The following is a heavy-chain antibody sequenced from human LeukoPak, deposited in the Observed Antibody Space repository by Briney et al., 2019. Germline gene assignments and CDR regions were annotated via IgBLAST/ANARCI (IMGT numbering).Heavy chain of an antibody. Sequence: SETLSLTCAVYGGSFSGYYWSWIRQPPGKGLEWVGEINHSGSTNYNPSLKSRVTISVDTSKNQFSLKLSSVTAADTAVYYCARIWKVRGVMYYFDYWGQGTLVTVSS. CDR2: INHSGST. CDR3: ARIWKVRGVMYYFDY. V-gene: IGHV4-34*01. D-gene: IGHD3-10*01. J-gene: IGHJ4*02. CDR1: GGSFSGYY.